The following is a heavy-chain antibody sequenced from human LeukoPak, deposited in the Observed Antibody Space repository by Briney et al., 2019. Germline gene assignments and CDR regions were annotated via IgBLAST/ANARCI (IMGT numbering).Heavy chain of an antibody. CDR2: IKSKTDGGTT. V-gene: IGHV3-15*01. CDR1: GFTFSNAW. D-gene: IGHD4-23*01. J-gene: IGHJ4*02. CDR3: TAPPGTTVVIDY. Sequence: GGSLRLSCAASGFTFSNAWMSWVRQAPGKGLEWVGRIKSKTDGGTTGYAAPVKGRFTISRDDSKNTLYLQMNSLKTEDTAVYYCTAPPGTTVVIDYWGQGTLVTVSS.